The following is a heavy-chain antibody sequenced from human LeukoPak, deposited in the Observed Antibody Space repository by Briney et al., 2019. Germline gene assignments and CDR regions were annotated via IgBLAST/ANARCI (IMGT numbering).Heavy chain of an antibody. CDR3: AREWTGYFDY. CDR1: GGSISSYY. J-gene: IGHJ4*02. D-gene: IGHD3/OR15-3a*01. V-gene: IGHV4-59*01. CDR2: IYYSGST. Sequence: TTSETLSLTCTVSGGSISSYYWSWIRQPPGKGLEWIGYIYYSGSTNYNPSLKSRVTISVDTSKNQFSLKLSSVTAADTAVYYCAREWTGYFDYWGQGTLVTVSS.